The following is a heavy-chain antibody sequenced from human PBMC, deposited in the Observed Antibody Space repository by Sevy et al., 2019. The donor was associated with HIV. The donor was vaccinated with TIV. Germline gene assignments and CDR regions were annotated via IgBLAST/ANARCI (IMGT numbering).Heavy chain of an antibody. CDR1: GFTFSSYD. J-gene: IGHJ5*02. CDR3: TRNGGAFDNGFDP. Sequence: GGSLRLSCTASGFTFSSYDMNWVRQAPGKGLEWVSKISSSGSSIYYAHSVKGRFTISRDNAKNSLNLQMNSLGAEDTAVYYCTRNGGAFDNGFDPWGQGTLVTVSS. D-gene: IGHD2-8*01. CDR2: ISSSGSSI. V-gene: IGHV3-48*03.